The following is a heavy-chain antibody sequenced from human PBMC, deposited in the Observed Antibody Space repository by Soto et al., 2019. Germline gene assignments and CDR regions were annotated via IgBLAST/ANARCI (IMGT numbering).Heavy chain of an antibody. CDR1: GYSFTSYW. J-gene: IGHJ3*02. D-gene: IGHD3-22*01. V-gene: IGHV5-51*01. Sequence: HGESLKISCKGSGYSFTSYWIGWVRQMPGKGLEWMGIIYPGDSDTRYSPSFQGQVTISADKSISTAYLQWSSLKASDTAMYYCARSPSHYYDSSGYYPDAFDIWGQGTMVTVSS. CDR3: ARSPSHYYDSSGYYPDAFDI. CDR2: IYPGDSDT.